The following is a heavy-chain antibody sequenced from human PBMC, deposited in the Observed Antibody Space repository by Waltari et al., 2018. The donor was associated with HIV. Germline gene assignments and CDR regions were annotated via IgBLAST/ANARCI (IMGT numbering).Heavy chain of an antibody. V-gene: IGHV3-7*01. CDR3: ARRQQLTD. D-gene: IGHD6-13*01. CDR1: GSTFGSSW. CDR2: IKEDGSEI. J-gene: IGHJ4*02. Sequence: EVRLVESGGGLVQPGGSLRLSCAAYGSTFGSSWMTWVRQAPGKGLEWVANIKEDGSEIHYVDSVKGRFTISRDNAKNSLYLQMNSLRAEDTAVYYCARRQQLTDWGQGTLVTVSS.